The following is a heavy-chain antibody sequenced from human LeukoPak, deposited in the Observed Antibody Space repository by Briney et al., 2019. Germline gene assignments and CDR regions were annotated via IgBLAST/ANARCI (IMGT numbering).Heavy chain of an antibody. CDR1: GGSVSSSY. Sequence: SETLSLTCTVSGGSVSSSYWSWIRQPPGKGLEWLGHIYYSGTTSGNTNYNPSLKSRVTISIDTAKNQFSLQVRSVTAADTAVYYCARGSGRYSYYGVDVWGQGTTVAVSS. D-gene: IGHD7-27*01. CDR2: IYYSGTTSGNT. CDR3: ARGSGRYSYYGVDV. J-gene: IGHJ6*02. V-gene: IGHV4-59*02.